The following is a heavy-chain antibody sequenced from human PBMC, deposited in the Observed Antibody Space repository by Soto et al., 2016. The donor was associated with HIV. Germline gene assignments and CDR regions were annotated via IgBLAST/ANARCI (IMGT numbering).Heavy chain of an antibody. V-gene: IGHV3-21*01. CDR2: ISGSGNFM. Sequence: EVQLVESGGGLVKPGGSLRLSCVISGFTFSNYGMNWVRQTPGKGLEWVSSISGSGNFMFYADSVKGRFTISRDNAQNSLFLQMNSLRAEDTAVYFCARGPSRRLVTRPYYFDYVGPGNPGPPSPQ. CDR3: ARGPSRRLVTRPYYFDY. CDR1: GFTFSNYG. J-gene: IGHJ4*02. D-gene: IGHD3-9*01.